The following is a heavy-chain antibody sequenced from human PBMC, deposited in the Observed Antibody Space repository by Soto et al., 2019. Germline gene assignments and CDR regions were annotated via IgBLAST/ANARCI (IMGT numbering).Heavy chain of an antibody. J-gene: IGHJ4*02. V-gene: IGHV3-48*02. Sequence: EVQLVESGGGLVQPGGSLRLSCAASGFTFSNYNMNWVRQSPGRGLEWVSYISSSGRTIYYADSVKGRFTISRDNAKNSLYVQMNSLRDEDTAVYYCARDGGTSYFDCWGQGTLVTVSP. CDR3: ARDGGTSYFDC. CDR1: GFTFSNYN. CDR2: ISSSGRTI.